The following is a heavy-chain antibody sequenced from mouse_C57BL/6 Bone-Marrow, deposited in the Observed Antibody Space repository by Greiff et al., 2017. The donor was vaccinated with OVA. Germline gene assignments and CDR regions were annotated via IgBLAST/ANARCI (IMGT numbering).Heavy chain of an antibody. D-gene: IGHD3-2*02. CDR1: GYTFTSYW. J-gene: IGHJ2*01. CDR2: IDPSDSYT. V-gene: IGHV1-59*01. CDR3: ARVWLRVHPYSFEY. Sequence: VQLQQPGAELVRPGTSVKLSCKASGYTFTSYWMHWVKQRPGQGLEWIGVIDPSDSYTNYNQKFKGKATLTVDTSSSTAYMQLSSLTSEDSAVYYCARVWLRVHPYSFEYWGEGTPLTVSS.